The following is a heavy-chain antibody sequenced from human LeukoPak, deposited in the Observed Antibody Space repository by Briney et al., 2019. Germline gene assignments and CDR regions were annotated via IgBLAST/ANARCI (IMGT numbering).Heavy chain of an antibody. D-gene: IGHD1-26*01. CDR3: ARDNSVGDTAWWFDP. V-gene: IGHV1-46*01. CDR2: INPSGSST. CDR1: GYTFTSYY. J-gene: IGHJ5*02. Sequence: VASVKVSCKASGYTFTSYYMHWVRQAPGQGLEWMGIINPSGSSTSYAQKFQGRLSLTRDMSTSTDYMELSSLRSEDTAVYYCARDNSVGDTAWWFDPWGQGTLVTVSS.